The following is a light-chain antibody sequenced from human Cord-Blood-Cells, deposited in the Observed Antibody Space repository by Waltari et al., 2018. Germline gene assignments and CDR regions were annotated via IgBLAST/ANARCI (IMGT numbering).Light chain of an antibody. V-gene: IGKV1-NL1*01. CDR1: QGISNS. CDR3: QQYYSTPWT. J-gene: IGKJ1*01. Sequence: DIQMTQSPSSLSASVGDRVTITCRASQGISNSLAWYQQKPGKAPKLLLYAASRLESGVPSRFSGSGSGTDYTVTISSLQPEDFATYYGQQYYSTPWTFGQGTKVEIK. CDR2: AAS.